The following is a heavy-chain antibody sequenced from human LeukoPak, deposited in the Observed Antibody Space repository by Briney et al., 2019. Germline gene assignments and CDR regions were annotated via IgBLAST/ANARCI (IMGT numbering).Heavy chain of an antibody. J-gene: IGHJ4*02. CDR1: GFTFSSYG. CDR2: IWYDGSNK. V-gene: IGHV3-33*01. CDR3: ARDLLPFVTPFDY. Sequence: GGSLRLSCAASGFTFSSYGMHWVRQAPGKGLERVAVIWYDGSNKYYADSVKGRFTISRDNSKDTLYLQMNSLRAEDTAVYYCARDLLPFVTPFDYWGQGTLVTVSS. D-gene: IGHD3-16*02.